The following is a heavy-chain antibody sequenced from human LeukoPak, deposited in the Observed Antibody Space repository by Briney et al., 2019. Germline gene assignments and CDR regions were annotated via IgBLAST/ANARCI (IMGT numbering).Heavy chain of an antibody. Sequence: GGSLRLSCAASGFTFSSYWMNWVRQAPGKGLVWVSRINSDGSTTTYADSVKGRFTVSRDNARNTLYLQMNSLRAEDTAVYYCARYYCDSSGSQGAFDTWGQGTMVTVSS. V-gene: IGHV3-74*01. J-gene: IGHJ3*02. CDR1: GFTFSSYW. CDR3: ARYYCDSSGSQGAFDT. D-gene: IGHD3-22*01. CDR2: INSDGSTT.